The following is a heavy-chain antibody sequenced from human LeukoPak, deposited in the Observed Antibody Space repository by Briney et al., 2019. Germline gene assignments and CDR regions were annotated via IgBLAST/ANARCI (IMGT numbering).Heavy chain of an antibody. J-gene: IGHJ4*02. V-gene: IGHV4-59*12. CDR2: IYYSGST. CDR1: GGSISSYY. Sequence: SETLSLTCSVSGGSISSYYWSWIRQPPGKGLEWIGYIYYSGSTNYNPSLKSRVTISVDTSKNQFSLKLSSVTAADTAVYYCARGIAVADDPVFFDYWGQGTLVTVSS. CDR3: ARGIAVADDPVFFDY. D-gene: IGHD6-19*01.